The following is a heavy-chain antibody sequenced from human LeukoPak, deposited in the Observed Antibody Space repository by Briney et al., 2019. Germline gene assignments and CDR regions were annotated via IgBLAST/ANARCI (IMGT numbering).Heavy chain of an antibody. J-gene: IGHJ5*02. D-gene: IGHD2-15*01. Sequence: SETLSLTCAVCGGSFSGYYWSWIRQPPGKGLEWIGEINHSGSTNYNPSLKSRVTISVDTSKNQFSLKLSSVTAADTAVYYCARRLPRGSWFDPWGQGTLVTVSS. V-gene: IGHV4-34*01. CDR1: GGSFSGYY. CDR2: INHSGST. CDR3: ARRLPRGSWFDP.